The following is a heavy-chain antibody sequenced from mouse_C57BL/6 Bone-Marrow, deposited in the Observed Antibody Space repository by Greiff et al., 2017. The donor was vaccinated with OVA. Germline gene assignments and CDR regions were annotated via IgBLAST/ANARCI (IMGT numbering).Heavy chain of an antibody. CDR1: GYTFTSYG. Sequence: QVQLQQSGAELARPGASVKLSCKASGYTFTSYGISWVKQRTGQGLEWIGEIYPRSGNTYYNEKFKGKATLTADKSSSTAYMELRILTSEDSAVYFCARGDSSGYLFAYWGQVTLVTVSA. CDR2: IYPRSGNT. D-gene: IGHD3-2*02. J-gene: IGHJ3*01. CDR3: ARGDSSGYLFAY. V-gene: IGHV1-81*01.